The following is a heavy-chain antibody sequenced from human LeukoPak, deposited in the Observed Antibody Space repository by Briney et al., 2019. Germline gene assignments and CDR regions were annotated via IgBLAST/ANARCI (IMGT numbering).Heavy chain of an antibody. CDR3: ARLYYDFWSGYPDPGAFDI. J-gene: IGHJ3*02. CDR2: INPSGDFT. D-gene: IGHD3-3*01. V-gene: IGHV1-46*04. Sequence: ASVKVSCRASGFVFTAHWMHWVRQAPGQGHEWMGVINPSGDFTMYTQKLQGRVTMTRDTSTSTLYMELSSLRSEDTAVYYCARLYYDFWSGYPDPGAFDIWGQGTMVTVSS. CDR1: GFVFTAHW.